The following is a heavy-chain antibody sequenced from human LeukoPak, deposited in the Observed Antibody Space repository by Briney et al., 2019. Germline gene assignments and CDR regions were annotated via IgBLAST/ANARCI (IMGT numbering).Heavy chain of an antibody. CDR1: GFTFSSYS. V-gene: IGHV3-21*01. J-gene: IGHJ3*02. CDR3: ARSQGAFDI. Sequence: KSGGSLRLSCAASGFTFSSYSMNWVRQAPGKGLEWVSSISSSSNYIYYADSVKGRFTISRDNAKNSLFLQMHSLRAEDTAVYYCARSQGAFDIWGQGTMVTVSS. CDR2: ISSSSNYI.